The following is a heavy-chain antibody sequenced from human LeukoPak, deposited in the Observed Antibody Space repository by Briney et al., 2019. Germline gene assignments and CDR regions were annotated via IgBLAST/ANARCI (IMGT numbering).Heavy chain of an antibody. CDR2: VTSSGATM. CDR1: GFTFSSYE. CDR3: AREDHYDSTDAFDI. V-gene: IGHV3-48*03. D-gene: IGHD3-22*01. Sequence: GGSLRLSCAASGFTFSSYEMNWLRQAPGKGLEWVSYVTSSGATMYYADSVKGRFTISRDNAKDSLYLQMNSLRAEDTAVYYCAREDHYDSTDAFDIWGQGTMVTVSS. J-gene: IGHJ3*02.